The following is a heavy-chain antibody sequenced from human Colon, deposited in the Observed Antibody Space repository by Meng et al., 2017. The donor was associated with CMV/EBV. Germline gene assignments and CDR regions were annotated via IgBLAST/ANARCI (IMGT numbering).Heavy chain of an antibody. CDR2: IYSGGST. CDR1: GFTVSSNY. CDR3: AGEYSGSYPDSFDY. Sequence: GGSLRLSCAASGFTVSSNYMSWVRQAPGKGLEWVSVIYSGGSTYYADSVKGRFTISIDNSKNTLYLQMNSLRAEDTAVYYCAGEYSGSYPDSFDYWGQGTLVTVSS. J-gene: IGHJ4*02. V-gene: IGHV3-66*02. D-gene: IGHD1-26*01.